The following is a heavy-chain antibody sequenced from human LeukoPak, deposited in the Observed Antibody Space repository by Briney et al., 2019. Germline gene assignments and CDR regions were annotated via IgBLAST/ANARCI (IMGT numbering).Heavy chain of an antibody. CDR1: GGSISTYY. CDR2: IYYTGNT. D-gene: IGHD3-16*01. V-gene: IGHV4-59*08. CDR3: ARRVTGRGTFYFDY. J-gene: IGHJ4*02. Sequence: SETLSLTCTVPGGSISTYYWTWIRQPPGKELEWIGYIYYTGNTNYNPALKSRVTISLDTSRNQFSLKLNSVTAADTAVYYCARRVTGRGTFYFDYWGQGSLITVSS.